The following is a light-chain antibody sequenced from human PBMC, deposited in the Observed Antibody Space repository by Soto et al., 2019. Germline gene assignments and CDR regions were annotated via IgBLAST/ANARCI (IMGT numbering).Light chain of an antibody. Sequence: EVVLTQSPDTPSLSPGETATLSCRASQSLMPTYVAWYQQRPGQPPRLLIYGASFRATGIPARFSGRGSGTDFTLSISRREPEDFAVYYCQQYGRSAGLFTFGPGTKVDIK. J-gene: IGKJ3*01. CDR2: GAS. CDR3: QQYGRSAGLFT. V-gene: IGKV3-20*01. CDR1: QSLMPTY.